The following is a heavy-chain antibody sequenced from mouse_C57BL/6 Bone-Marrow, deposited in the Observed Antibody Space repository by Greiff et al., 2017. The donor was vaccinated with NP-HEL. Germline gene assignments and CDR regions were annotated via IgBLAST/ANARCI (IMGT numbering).Heavy chain of an antibody. CDR3: AREGSSSLFDY. CDR2: INPYNGGT. D-gene: IGHD1-1*01. J-gene: IGHJ2*01. CDR1: GYTFTDYY. V-gene: IGHV1-19*01. Sequence: EVQLQQSGPVLVKPGASVKMSCKASGYTFTDYYMNWVKQSHGKSLEWIGVINPYNGGTSYNQKFKGKATLTVDKSSSTAYMELNSLTSEDSAVYYCAREGSSSLFDYWGQGTTLTVSS.